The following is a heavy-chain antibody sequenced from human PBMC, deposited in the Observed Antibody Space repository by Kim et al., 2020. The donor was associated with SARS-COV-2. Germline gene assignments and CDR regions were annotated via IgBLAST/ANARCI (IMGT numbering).Heavy chain of an antibody. V-gene: IGHV3-30*02. Sequence: VKGPVTISRDNSRNPLYLQMNSLRAEDTAVYYCAKGVYCSSTSCSYYFDYWGQGTLVTVSS. CDR3: AKGVYCSSTSCSYYFDY. D-gene: IGHD2-2*01. J-gene: IGHJ4*02.